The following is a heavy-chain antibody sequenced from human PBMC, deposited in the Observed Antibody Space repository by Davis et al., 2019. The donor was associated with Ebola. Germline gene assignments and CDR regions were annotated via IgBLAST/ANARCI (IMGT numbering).Heavy chain of an antibody. Sequence: GESLKISCKGSGYSFTNYWIGWVRRMPGKGLEWMGIIYPGDSDTRYSPSFQGQVTISADKSITTAYLQWSSLKASDTAMYYCARFLEWKADYWGQGTLVTVSS. J-gene: IGHJ4*02. CDR2: IYPGDSDT. CDR1: GYSFTNYW. V-gene: IGHV5-51*01. CDR3: ARFLEWKADY. D-gene: IGHD3-3*01.